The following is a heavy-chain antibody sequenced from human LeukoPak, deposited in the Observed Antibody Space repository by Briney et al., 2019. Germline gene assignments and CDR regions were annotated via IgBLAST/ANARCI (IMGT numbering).Heavy chain of an antibody. Sequence: KPSETLSLTCTVSGGSISSYYWSWIRQPPGKGLEWIGYIYYSGSTNYNPSLKSRVTISVDTSKNQFSLKLSSVTAADTAVYYCARTEYGSGSYYGYYYYMDVWGKGTTVTISS. J-gene: IGHJ6*03. CDR2: IYYSGST. V-gene: IGHV4-59*08. D-gene: IGHD3-10*01. CDR3: ARTEYGSGSYYGYYYYMDV. CDR1: GGSISSYY.